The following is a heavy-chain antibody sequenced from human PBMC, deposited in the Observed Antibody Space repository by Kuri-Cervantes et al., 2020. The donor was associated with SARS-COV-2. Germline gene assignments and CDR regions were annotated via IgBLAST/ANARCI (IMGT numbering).Heavy chain of an antibody. Sequence: SQTLSLTCAVSGYSISSGYYWGWIRQPPGKGLEWIGSIYYSGSTNYNPSLKSRVTISVGTSKNQFSLKLSSLTAADTAVYYCARVVPAAMGAVHYYYGMDVWGQGTTVTVSS. CDR1: GYSISSGYY. CDR3: ARVVPAAMGAVHYYYGMDV. J-gene: IGHJ6*02. D-gene: IGHD2-2*01. V-gene: IGHV4-38-2*01. CDR2: IYYSGST.